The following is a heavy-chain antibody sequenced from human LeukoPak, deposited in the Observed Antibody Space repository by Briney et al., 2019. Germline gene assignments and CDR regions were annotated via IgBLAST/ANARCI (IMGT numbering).Heavy chain of an antibody. D-gene: IGHD6-19*01. V-gene: IGHV3-48*01. Sequence: TGGSLRLSCAASGFTFSSYSMNWVRQAPGKGLEWVSYISSSSSTIYYADSVKGRFTISRDNSKNTLYLQMNSLRAEDTAVYYCAKEEPDHHSSGWYWSSTAVYYFDYWGQGTLVTVSS. CDR3: AKEEPDHHSSGWYWSSTAVYYFDY. CDR2: ISSSSSTI. CDR1: GFTFSSYS. J-gene: IGHJ4*02.